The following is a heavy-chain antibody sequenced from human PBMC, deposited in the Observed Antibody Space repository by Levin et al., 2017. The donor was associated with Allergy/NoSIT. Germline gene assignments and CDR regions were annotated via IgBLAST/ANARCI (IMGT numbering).Heavy chain of an antibody. CDR2: INPSGGST. Sequence: GESLKISCKASGYTFTSYYMHWVRQAPGQGLEWMGIINPSGGSTSYAQKFQGRVTMTRDTSTSTVYMELSSLRSEDTAVYYCARGVKMAGIVLMVYAISYYWGQGTLVTVSS. CDR1: GYTFTSYY. CDR3: ARGVKMAGIVLMVYAISYY. V-gene: IGHV1-46*01. D-gene: IGHD2-8*01. J-gene: IGHJ4*02.